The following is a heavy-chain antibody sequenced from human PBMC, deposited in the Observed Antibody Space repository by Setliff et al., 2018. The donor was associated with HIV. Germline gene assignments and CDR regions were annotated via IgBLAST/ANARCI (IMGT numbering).Heavy chain of an antibody. Sequence: PGGSLRLSCAASRFTLSSYTMNWVRQAPGKGLEWVSSISSTSSYMYYADSVKGRFTISRDNAKNSLFLQMNSLRVEDTAVYYCAALWFGEDLDVWGQGTTVTVSS. V-gene: IGHV3-21*01. D-gene: IGHD3-10*01. CDR1: RFTLSSYT. J-gene: IGHJ6*02. CDR2: ISSTSSYM. CDR3: AALWFGEDLDV.